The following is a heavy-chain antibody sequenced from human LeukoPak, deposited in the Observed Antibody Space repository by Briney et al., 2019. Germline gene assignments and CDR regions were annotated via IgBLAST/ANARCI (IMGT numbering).Heavy chain of an antibody. Sequence: SQTLSLTCAVSGGSISSGGYSWSWIRQPPGKGLEWIGYIYHSGSTYYNPSLKGRVTISVDRSKNQFSLKLSSVTAADTAVYYCARGDYGDPQDFDYWGQGTLVTVSS. CDR3: ARGDYGDPQDFDY. CDR2: IYHSGST. J-gene: IGHJ4*02. D-gene: IGHD4-17*01. CDR1: GGSISSGGYS. V-gene: IGHV4-30-2*01.